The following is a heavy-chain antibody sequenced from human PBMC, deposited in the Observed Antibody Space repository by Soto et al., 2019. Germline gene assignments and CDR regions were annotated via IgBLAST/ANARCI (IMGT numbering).Heavy chain of an antibody. V-gene: IGHV4-31*03. CDR3: ARAVVVVVAATHIDY. D-gene: IGHD2-15*01. CDR1: GGSISSGGYY. CDR2: IYYSGST. J-gene: IGHJ4*02. Sequence: PSETLSLTCTVSGGSISSGGYYWSWIRQHPGKGLEWIGYIYYSGSTYYNPSLKSRVTISVDTSKNQFSLKLSSVTAADTALYYCARAVVVVVAATHIDYWGQGTLVTVSS.